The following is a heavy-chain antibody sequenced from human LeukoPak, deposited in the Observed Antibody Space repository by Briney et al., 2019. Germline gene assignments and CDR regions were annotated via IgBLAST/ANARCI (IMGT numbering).Heavy chain of an antibody. CDR2: INPSSGGT. CDR1: GYTFTNYY. Sequence: ASVKVSCKASGYTFTNYYMHWVRQAPGQGLEWMGWINPSSGGTDYAQKFQGRVTMTRDTSISTAYMELSSLKSDDTAVYYCARDGVSSRSFDAFGIWGQGTMVTVSS. CDR3: ARDGVSSRSFDAFGI. D-gene: IGHD6-13*01. J-gene: IGHJ3*02. V-gene: IGHV1-2*02.